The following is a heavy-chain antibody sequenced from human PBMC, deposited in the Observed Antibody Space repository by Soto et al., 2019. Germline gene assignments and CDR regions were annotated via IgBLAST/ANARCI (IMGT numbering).Heavy chain of an antibody. CDR1: GGTFSSYA. CDR2: IIPIFGTA. Sequence: QVQLVQSGAEVKKPGSSVKVSCKASGGTFSSYAISWVRQAPGQGLEWMGGIIPIFGTANYAQKFQGRVTITADDSARTAYMEVSSLRSEDTAVYYCASPGGGRNYYYYGMDVWGQGTTVTVSS. V-gene: IGHV1-69*12. D-gene: IGHD1-1*01. J-gene: IGHJ6*02. CDR3: ASPGGGRNYYYYGMDV.